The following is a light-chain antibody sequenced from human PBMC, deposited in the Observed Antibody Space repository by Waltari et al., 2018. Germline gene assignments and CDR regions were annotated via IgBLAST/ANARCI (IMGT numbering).Light chain of an antibody. Sequence: EVVLTQSPATLSLFPGERAILSCRASQSVSRSLAWYQQKPGLAPRLLIYVASNRATGIPARLSGSGSGTDFPLTISSLEPEDFAVYYCQQRSSLPLYTFGQGTKLDLK. CDR1: QSVSRS. J-gene: IGKJ2*01. V-gene: IGKV3-11*01. CDR3: QQRSSLPLYT. CDR2: VAS.